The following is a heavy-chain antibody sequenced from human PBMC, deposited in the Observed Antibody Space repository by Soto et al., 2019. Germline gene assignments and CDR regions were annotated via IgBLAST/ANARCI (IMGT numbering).Heavy chain of an antibody. V-gene: IGHV4-39*01. CDR1: GGSISSRNYY. D-gene: IGHD6-19*01. CDR3: ARQYSAGWSHYFDC. Sequence: SETLSLTCTVSGGSISSRNYYWGWIRQPPGKGLEWIGSIYYSGSTYYNPSLKSRVTISVDTSKSQFSLKLDSVTAADTAVYYCARQYSAGWSHYFDCWGQGTLVTVSS. J-gene: IGHJ4*02. CDR2: IYYSGST.